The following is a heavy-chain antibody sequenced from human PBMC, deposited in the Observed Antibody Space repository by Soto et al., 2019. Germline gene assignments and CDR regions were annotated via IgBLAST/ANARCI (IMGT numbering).Heavy chain of an antibody. D-gene: IGHD3-22*01. Sequence: GGSLRLSCAASGFTFSSYNMNWVRQAPGKGLEWVSAIGVSHTHIYYADSVKGRFTISRDNSKNTLYLQMNSLRAEDTAVYYCARDRIAMIENWFDPWGQGTLVTVSS. CDR3: ARDRIAMIENWFDP. J-gene: IGHJ5*02. CDR1: GFTFSSYN. CDR2: IGVSHTHI. V-gene: IGHV3-21*01.